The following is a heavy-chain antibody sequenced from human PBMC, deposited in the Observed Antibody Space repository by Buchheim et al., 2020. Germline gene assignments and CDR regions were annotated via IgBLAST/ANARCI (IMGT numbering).Heavy chain of an antibody. Sequence: EVQLVESGGGLVQPGGSLRLSCAASEFTFSSYWMSWVRQAPGKGLEWVANIKQDGSEKYYVDSVKGRFTISRDNAKNSLYLQMNSLRAEDTAVYYCARVRTTVTTFAYYYYGMDVWGQGTT. CDR1: EFTFSSYW. CDR2: IKQDGSEK. CDR3: ARVRTTVTTFAYYYYGMDV. V-gene: IGHV3-7*01. J-gene: IGHJ6*02. D-gene: IGHD4-17*01.